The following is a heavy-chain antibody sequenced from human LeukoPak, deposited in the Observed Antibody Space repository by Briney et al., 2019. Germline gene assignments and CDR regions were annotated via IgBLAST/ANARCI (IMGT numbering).Heavy chain of an antibody. CDR3: AKWGRFGESFDY. J-gene: IGHJ4*02. V-gene: IGHV3-23*01. Sequence: PGGSLRLSCSASGFTFSSYVMSWVRQAPGKGLEWVSAITGGSDSTYYADSVKGRFTISRDNSKNTLYLQMNSLRPEDTAVYYCAKWGRFGESFDYWGQGTLVTVSS. D-gene: IGHD3-10*01. CDR1: GFTFSSYV. CDR2: ITGGSDST.